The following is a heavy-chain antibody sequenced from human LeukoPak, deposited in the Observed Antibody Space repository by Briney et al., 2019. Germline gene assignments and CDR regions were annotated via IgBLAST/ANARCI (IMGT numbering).Heavy chain of an antibody. D-gene: IGHD1-26*01. CDR3: AKDRSIGTYYTFDH. J-gene: IGHJ4*02. Sequence: PGGSLRLSCAASGFSFTTYWMSWVRQAPGKGLEWVSSISASGLMTYYADSVKGRFTVSRDNSKNSLYLQMSSLTAADTAVYYCAKDRSIGTYYTFDHWGQGTLVTVSS. V-gene: IGHV3-23*01. CDR1: GFSFTTYW. CDR2: ISASGLMT.